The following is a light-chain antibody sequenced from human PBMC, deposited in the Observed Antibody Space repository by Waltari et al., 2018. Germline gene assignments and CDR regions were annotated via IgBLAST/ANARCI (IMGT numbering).Light chain of an antibody. V-gene: IGLV2-23*01. CDR3: CSYAGSNTVL. J-gene: IGLJ2*01. CDR1: SRDGGSYNL. CDR2: EGS. Sequence: QSALTQPAPVSGSPGKSITISCTGTSRDGGSYNLVSWYQQHPGKAPKLMIYEGSKRPSGVSNRFSGSKSGNTASLTISGLQADDEADYYCCSYAGSNTVLFGGGTKLTVL.